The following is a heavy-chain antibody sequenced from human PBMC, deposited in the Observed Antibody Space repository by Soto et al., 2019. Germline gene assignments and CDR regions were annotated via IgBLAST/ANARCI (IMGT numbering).Heavy chain of an antibody. J-gene: IGHJ3*01. V-gene: IGHV6-1*01. CDR1: GDSVSSDITS. Sequence: QGQLQQSGPGLVKPSQTLSLTCAISGDSVSSDITSWNWIRQSPSRGLEWLGRTYYRSKWCHDYAASVKSRITINPDTSKNQVSLELNSMTPEDTAVYYCARGNALDVWGQGTVVTVSS. CDR3: ARGNALDV. CDR2: TYYRSKWCH. D-gene: IGHD3-10*01.